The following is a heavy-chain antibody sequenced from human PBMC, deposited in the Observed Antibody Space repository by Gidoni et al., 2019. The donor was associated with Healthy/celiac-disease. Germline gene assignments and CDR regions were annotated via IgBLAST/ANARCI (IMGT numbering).Heavy chain of an antibody. D-gene: IGHD6-19*01. CDR3: ARAPVHIAVAANAFDY. CDR1: GYTFTGYY. V-gene: IGHV1-2*02. J-gene: IGHJ4*02. CDR2: INPNSGGT. Sequence: QVQLVQSGAEVKKPGASVKVSCKASGYTFTGYYMHWVRQAPGQGLEWMGWINPNSGGTNYAQKFQGRVTMTRDTSISTAYMELSRLRSDDTAVYYCARAPVHIAVAANAFDYWGQGTLVTVSS.